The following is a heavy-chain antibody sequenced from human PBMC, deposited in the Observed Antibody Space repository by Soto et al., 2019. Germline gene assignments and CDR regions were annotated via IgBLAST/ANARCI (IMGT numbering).Heavy chain of an antibody. V-gene: IGHV3-7*03. D-gene: IGHD6-19*01. J-gene: IGHJ4*02. CDR1: GFTFSSYW. CDR3: AKAGSSGWYVQFDY. CDR2: IKQDGSEK. Sequence: GGSLRLSCAASGFTFSSYWMSWVRQAPGKGLEWVANIKQDGSEKYYVDSVKGRFTISRDNSKNTLYLQMNSLRAEDTAVYYCAKAGSSGWYVQFDYWGQGTLVTVSS.